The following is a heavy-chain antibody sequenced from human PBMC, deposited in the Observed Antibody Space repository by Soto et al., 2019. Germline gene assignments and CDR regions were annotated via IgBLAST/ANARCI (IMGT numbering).Heavy chain of an antibody. V-gene: IGHV4-31*03. CDR1: GDSISSDGYY. Sequence: QVQLQESGPGLVKPSQTLSLTCIVSGDSISSDGYYWSWIRQHPGKGLEWIGYIYYSGSTYYNPSLQSRVTVSVDTSKNQFYLRLRSVTAADTAVYYCARDDKMVGPPDCWGQGILVTVSS. D-gene: IGHD2-15*01. J-gene: IGHJ4*02. CDR2: IYYSGST. CDR3: ARDDKMVGPPDC.